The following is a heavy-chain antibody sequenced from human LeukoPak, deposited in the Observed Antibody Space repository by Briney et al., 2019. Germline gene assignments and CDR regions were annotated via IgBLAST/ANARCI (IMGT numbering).Heavy chain of an antibody. D-gene: IGHD3-16*01. CDR3: ARQASLVKGGDAFDI. CDR1: GYSFTSYW. V-gene: IGHV5-51*01. J-gene: IGHJ3*02. Sequence: GEPLKISCKGSGYSFTSYWIGWVRQMPGKGLEWMGIIYPGDSDTRYSPSFQGQVTISADKSISTAYLQWSSLKASDTAMYYCARQASLVKGGDAFDIWGQGTMVTVSS. CDR2: IYPGDSDT.